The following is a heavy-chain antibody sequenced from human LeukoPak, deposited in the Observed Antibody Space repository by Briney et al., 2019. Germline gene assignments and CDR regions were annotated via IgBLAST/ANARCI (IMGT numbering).Heavy chain of an antibody. D-gene: IGHD3-10*01. CDR3: ARSDYGSGPIGPY. CDR2: IKHDGREQ. CDR1: GFTFSRYW. J-gene: IGHJ4*02. V-gene: IGHV3-7*01. Sequence: GGSLRLSCAASGFTFSRYWMTWVRQAPGKGLEWVANIKHDGREQYYVDSVKGRCTISRDNAKYSLFLQMNSLRVEDTAAYYCARSDYGSGPIGPYWGQGTLVTVSS.